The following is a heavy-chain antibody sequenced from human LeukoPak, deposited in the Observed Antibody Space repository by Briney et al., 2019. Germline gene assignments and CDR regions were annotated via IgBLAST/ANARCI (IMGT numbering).Heavy chain of an antibody. V-gene: IGHV3-23*01. CDR2: ISGSGVTT. Sequence: GGSLRLSCAASGFTFSNYAMSWVRQAPGKGLEWVSDISGSGVTTFYADAVKGRFTISRDNSKNTLYMQMNSLRAEDTAVYYCAKDCRDGANYYYYMDVWGKGTTVTVSS. D-gene: IGHD4/OR15-4a*01. J-gene: IGHJ6*03. CDR1: GFTFSNYA. CDR3: AKDCRDGANYYYYMDV.